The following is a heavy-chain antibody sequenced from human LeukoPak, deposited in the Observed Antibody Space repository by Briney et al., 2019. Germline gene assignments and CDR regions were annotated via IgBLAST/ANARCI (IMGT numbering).Heavy chain of an antibody. CDR1: GFTFSSYA. Sequence: PGGSLRLSCAASGFTFSSYAMSWVRQAPGKGLEWVSAISGSGGGTYYADSVKGRFAISRDNSKNTLYLQMNSLRAEDTAVYYCAKAPGYSSGIDYWGQGTLVTVFS. D-gene: IGHD6-25*01. CDR2: ISGSGGGT. V-gene: IGHV3-23*01. J-gene: IGHJ4*02. CDR3: AKAPGYSSGIDY.